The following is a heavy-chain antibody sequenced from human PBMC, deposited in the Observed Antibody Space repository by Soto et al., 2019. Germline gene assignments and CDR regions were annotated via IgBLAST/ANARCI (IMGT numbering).Heavy chain of an antibody. J-gene: IGHJ6*02. CDR2: ISWNSDVK. Sequence: PGGSLRLSFVVSGFTFEDSVMHWVRQVPGKGLEWVGGISWNSDVKGYAYSVRVRFTISSHNARNSLFLQMTSLRGEDSALYYCARDMAHYDFWGNNERGLHXWGQGTAVTVS. CDR3: ARDMAHYDFWGNNERGLHX. D-gene: IGHD3-3*01. CDR1: GFTFEDSV. V-gene: IGHV3-9*01.